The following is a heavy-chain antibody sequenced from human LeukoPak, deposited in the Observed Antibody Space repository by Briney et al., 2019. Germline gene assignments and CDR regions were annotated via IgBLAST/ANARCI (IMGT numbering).Heavy chain of an antibody. Sequence: SETLSLTCAVSGYSISSGYYWGRIRQPPGKGLEWIGSIYHSGSTYYNPSLKSRDTISVDTSKNQFSLKLSSVTAADTAVYYCARLGYCSSTSCYYFDYWGQGTLVTVSS. CDR3: ARLGYCSSTSCYYFDY. CDR2: IYHSGST. J-gene: IGHJ4*02. D-gene: IGHD2-2*01. CDR1: GYSISSGYY. V-gene: IGHV4-38-2*01.